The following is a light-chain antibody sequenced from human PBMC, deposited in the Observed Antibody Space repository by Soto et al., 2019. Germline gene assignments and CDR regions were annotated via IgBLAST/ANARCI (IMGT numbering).Light chain of an antibody. CDR2: EVN. CDR1: SSDVGGYNF. V-gene: IGLV2-8*01. CDR3: NSYAGSNIYV. J-gene: IGLJ1*01. Sequence: QSALTQPPSASGSPGQSVTISCTGTSSDVGGYNFVSWYQHHPGKAPKLIIYEVNKRPSGVPNRFSGSKSGNTASLTVSGLQAEYEGYYYCNSYAGSNIYVFGTGTKVTVL.